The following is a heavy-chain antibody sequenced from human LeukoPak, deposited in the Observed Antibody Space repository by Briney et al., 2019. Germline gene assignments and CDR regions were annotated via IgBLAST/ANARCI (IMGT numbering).Heavy chain of an antibody. D-gene: IGHD3-10*01. J-gene: IGHJ4*02. CDR3: ARWVGGFGEDFFDY. V-gene: IGHV4-4*02. CDR2: ISHSGSA. Sequence: SGTLSLTCAVSGGSISSSNWWSWVRQTPGKGLEWIGEISHSGSANYNPSLKSRFTISVDKSKNQFSLKLTSVTVADTAVYYCARWVGGFGEDFFDYWGQGTLVTVPS. CDR1: GGSISSSNW.